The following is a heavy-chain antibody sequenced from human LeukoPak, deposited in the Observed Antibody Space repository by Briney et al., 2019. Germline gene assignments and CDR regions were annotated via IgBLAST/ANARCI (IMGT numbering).Heavy chain of an antibody. J-gene: IGHJ5*02. CDR2: ISGGGGST. CDR1: GFTFSSFA. D-gene: IGHD2-2*01. Sequence: GSLRLSCAASGFTFSSFAMSWVRQAPGKGLEWVSAISGGGGSTYYADSVKGRFTISRDNSKNTLYLQMNSLRAEDTAVYYCAKDEEDIVVVPFDPWGQGTLVTVSS. CDR3: AKDEEDIVVVPFDP. V-gene: IGHV3-23*01.